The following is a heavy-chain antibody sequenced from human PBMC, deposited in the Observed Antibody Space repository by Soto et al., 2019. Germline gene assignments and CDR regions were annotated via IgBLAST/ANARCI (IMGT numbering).Heavy chain of an antibody. CDR2: INPSGGST. CDR3: ARDRGYYGSGSPLDY. D-gene: IGHD3-10*01. V-gene: IGHV1-46*03. J-gene: IGHJ4*02. Sequence: ASVKVSCKASGYTFTSYYMHWVRQAPGQGLEWMGIINPSGGSTSYAQKFQGRVTMTRDTSTSTVYMELSSLRSVDTAVYYCARDRGYYGSGSPLDYWGQGILVTVSS. CDR1: GYTFTSYY.